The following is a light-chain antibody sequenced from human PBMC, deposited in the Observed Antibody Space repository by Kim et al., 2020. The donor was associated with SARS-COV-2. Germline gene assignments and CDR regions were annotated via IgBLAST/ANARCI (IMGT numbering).Light chain of an antibody. CDR1: KLGDKY. V-gene: IGLV3-1*01. Sequence: SYELTQPPSVSVSPGQTASITCSGDKLGDKYACWYQQTPGQSPVLVIYQDSKRPSGIPERFSGSNSGNTATLTISGTQAMDEADYYCQAWDSSPAVFGGG. CDR2: QDS. J-gene: IGLJ3*02. CDR3: QAWDSSPAV.